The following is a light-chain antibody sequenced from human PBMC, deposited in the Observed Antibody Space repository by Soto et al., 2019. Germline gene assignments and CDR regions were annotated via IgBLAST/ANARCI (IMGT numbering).Light chain of an antibody. V-gene: IGLV1-51*01. CDR3: GAAGV. J-gene: IGLJ3*02. CDR1: NSNTGNNY. Sequence: QSVLTQPPSVSAAPGQTVTISCSGSNSNTGNNYVSWYQQVPGTAPKLLIYDNNKRPPGIPDRFSGSKSATSATLGITGLQTGDEADYYCGAAGVFGGGTKVTVL. CDR2: DNN.